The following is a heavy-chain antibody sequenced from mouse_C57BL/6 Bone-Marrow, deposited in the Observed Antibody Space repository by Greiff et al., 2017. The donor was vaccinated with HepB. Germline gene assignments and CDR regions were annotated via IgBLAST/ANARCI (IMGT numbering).Heavy chain of an antibody. V-gene: IGHV1-64*01. J-gene: IGHJ1*03. CDR2: IHPNSGST. CDR3: ARWDNYVDFDV. D-gene: IGHD1-3*01. Sequence: QVQLQQPGAELVKPGASVKLSCKASGYTFTSYWMHWVKQRPGQGLEWIGMIHPNSGSTNYNEKFKSKATLTVDKSSSTAYMQLKSLTSEDSAVYYCARWDNYVDFDVWGTGTTVTVSS. CDR1: GYTFTSYW.